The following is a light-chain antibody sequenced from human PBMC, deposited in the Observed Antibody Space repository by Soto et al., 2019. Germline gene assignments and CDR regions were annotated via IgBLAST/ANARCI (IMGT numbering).Light chain of an antibody. CDR2: ATS. V-gene: IGKV1-27*01. CDR3: QKYNHAPT. Sequence: DIQLTQSPSSLSASVGDRVTITCRASQAISSYLAWYQQKPGKVPELLIYATSTLQSGAPSRFSGSGSGSDFTLTISSLQAEDVATYYCQKYNHAPTFGGGTKVEI. CDR1: QAISSY. J-gene: IGKJ4*01.